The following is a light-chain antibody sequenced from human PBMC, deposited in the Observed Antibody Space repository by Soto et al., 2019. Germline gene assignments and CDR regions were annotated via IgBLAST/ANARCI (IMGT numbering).Light chain of an antibody. J-gene: IGKJ1*01. CDR1: QSVSSSY. Sequence: EIVSRQSPGTVALSPGERATLSCRASQSVSSSYLAWYQQKPGQAPRLLIYGASSRATGIPDRFSGSGSGTDFTLTISRLEPEDFAVYYCQQYGSSPVTFGQGTKVDIK. CDR2: GAS. V-gene: IGKV3-20*01. CDR3: QQYGSSPVT.